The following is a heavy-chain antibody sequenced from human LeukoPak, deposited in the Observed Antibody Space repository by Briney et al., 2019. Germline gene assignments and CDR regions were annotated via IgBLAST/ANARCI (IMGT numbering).Heavy chain of an antibody. V-gene: IGHV3-9*01. CDR3: AKDSWRCSSTSCYTGDDAFDI. CDR1: GFTFDDYS. CDR2: ISWNSGSI. Sequence: GGSLRLSCAASGFTFDDYSMHWVRQAPGKGLDWVSGISWNSGSIGYADSVKGRFTISRDNAKNSLYLQMNSLRAEDTALYYCAKDSWRCSSTSCYTGDDAFDIWGQGTMVTVSS. J-gene: IGHJ3*02. D-gene: IGHD2-2*02.